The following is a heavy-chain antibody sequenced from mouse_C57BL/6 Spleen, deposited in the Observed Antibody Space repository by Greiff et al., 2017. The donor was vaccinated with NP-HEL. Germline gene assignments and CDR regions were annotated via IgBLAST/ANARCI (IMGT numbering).Heavy chain of an antibody. D-gene: IGHD3-3*01. V-gene: IGHV1-80*01. CDR3: ASRGGLGAMDY. J-gene: IGHJ4*01. CDR2: IYPGDGDT. CDR1: GYAFSSYW. Sequence: QVQLQQSGAELVKPGASVKISCKASGYAFSSYWMNWVKQRPGKGLEWIGQIYPGDGDTNYNGKFKGKATLTADKSSSTAYMQLSSLTSEDAAVYFCASRGGLGAMDYWGQGTSVTVSS.